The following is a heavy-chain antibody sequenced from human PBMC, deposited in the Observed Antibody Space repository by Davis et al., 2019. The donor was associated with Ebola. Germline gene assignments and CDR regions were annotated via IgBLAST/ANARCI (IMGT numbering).Heavy chain of an antibody. J-gene: IGHJ3*01. CDR3: ARYCNSGSCFYGFDV. Sequence: GESLKISCVASGFTFSSHGMHWVRQAPGKGLEWVAFIRHDGSNKYYVDSVKGRFIISRDNAKKSLFFQMNSLRAEDTAVYYCARYCNSGSCFYGFDVWGQGTMVTVSS. V-gene: IGHV3-30*02. CDR2: IRHDGSNK. CDR1: GFTFSSHG. D-gene: IGHD2/OR15-2a*01.